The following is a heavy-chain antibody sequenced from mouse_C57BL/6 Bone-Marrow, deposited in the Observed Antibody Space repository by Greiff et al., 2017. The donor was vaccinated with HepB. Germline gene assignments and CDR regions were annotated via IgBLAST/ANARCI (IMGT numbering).Heavy chain of an antibody. D-gene: IGHD2-3*01. CDR2: IYPGDGDT. CDR1: GYAFSSYW. J-gene: IGHJ4*01. CDR3: ARFWLLRTYAMDY. Sequence: VKLMESGAELVKPGASVKISCKASGYAFSSYWMNWVKQRPGKGLEWIGQIYPGDGDTNYNGKFKGKATLTADKSSSTAYMQLSSLTSEDSAVYFCARFWLLRTYAMDYWGQGTSVTVSS. V-gene: IGHV1-80*01.